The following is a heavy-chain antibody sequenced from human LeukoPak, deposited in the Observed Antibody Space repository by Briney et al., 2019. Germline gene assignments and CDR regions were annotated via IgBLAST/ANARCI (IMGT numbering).Heavy chain of an antibody. CDR1: GFTFSSYG. V-gene: IGHV3-30*18. J-gene: IGHJ4*02. Sequence: PGGSLRLSCAASGFTFSSYGMHWVRQAPAKGLEWVAIISYDGSNKYYADSVKGRFTISRDNTKNTLYLQMNSLRAEDTAVYYCAKSTTVTQRGYFDYWAQGTLVTVSS. CDR3: AKSTTVTQRGYFDY. D-gene: IGHD4-17*01. CDR2: ISYDGSNK.